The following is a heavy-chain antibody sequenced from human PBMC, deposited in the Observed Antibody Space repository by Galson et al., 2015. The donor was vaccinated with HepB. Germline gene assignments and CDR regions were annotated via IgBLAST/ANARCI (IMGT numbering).Heavy chain of an antibody. CDR3: ARGALVVAVGATQINWFDP. CDR1: GYTFSSYS. J-gene: IGHJ5*02. CDR2: ISPHNRYT. Sequence: SVKVSCKASGYTFSSYSITWVRQAPGQGLEWVGWISPHNRYTNYAQNFQGRVTMTTDTSTNTAHMELRSLRSDDTAVYYCARGALVVAVGATQINWFDPWGRGTLVTVSS. D-gene: IGHD2-15*01. V-gene: IGHV1-18*01.